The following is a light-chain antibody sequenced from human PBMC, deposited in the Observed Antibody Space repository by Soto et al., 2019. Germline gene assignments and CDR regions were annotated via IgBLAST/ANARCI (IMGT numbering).Light chain of an antibody. J-gene: IGKJ4*01. Sequence: EFVLTQSPGTLSLSPGERATLSCRASQTVRNNYLAWYQQKPGQAPRLLIYDASSRATGIPDRFSGGGSGTDFTLTISRVEPADFEVYYCQPFSRYPPTFRGGTKV. V-gene: IGKV3-20*01. CDR2: DAS. CDR3: QPFSRYPPT. CDR1: QTVRNNY.